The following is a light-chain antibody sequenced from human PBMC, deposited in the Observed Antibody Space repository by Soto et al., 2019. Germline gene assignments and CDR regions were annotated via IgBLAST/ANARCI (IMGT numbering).Light chain of an antibody. Sequence: DIAMTQSPLSLPVTPGEPASISCRSSQSLLNSNGENYLDWYLQKPGQSPQLLLYLASKRASGVPDWLSGSGSGSDFTLKISRVEAEEVGVYYGMHALQIPSFGQGTKVEIK. V-gene: IGKV2-28*01. CDR1: QSLLNSNGENY. J-gene: IGKJ1*01. CDR2: LAS. CDR3: MHALQIPS.